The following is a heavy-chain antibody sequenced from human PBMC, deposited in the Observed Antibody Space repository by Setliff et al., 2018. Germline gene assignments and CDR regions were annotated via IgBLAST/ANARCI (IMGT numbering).Heavy chain of an antibody. D-gene: IGHD1-7*01. CDR1: GFTFSDYY. Sequence: GGSLRLSCAASGFTFSDYYMGWVRQAPGKGLEWLSCISSSGGTIYYADPVKGRFTISRDNAKNSLYLQMNSLRAEDTAVYYCAREFPFGELELRGPFDYWGQGTLVTVSS. CDR2: ISSSGGTI. CDR3: AREFPFGELELRGPFDY. V-gene: IGHV3-11*04. J-gene: IGHJ4*02.